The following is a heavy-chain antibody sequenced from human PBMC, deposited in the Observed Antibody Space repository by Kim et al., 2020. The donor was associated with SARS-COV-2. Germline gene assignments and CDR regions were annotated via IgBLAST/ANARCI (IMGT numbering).Heavy chain of an antibody. V-gene: IGHV3-33*01. D-gene: IGHD6-6*01. CDR3: ARGIGLAAPYIDY. J-gene: IGHJ4*02. Sequence: YADSVKGRFTISRDNSKNTLYLQMNSLRAEDTAVYYCARGIGLAAPYIDYWGQGTLVTVSS.